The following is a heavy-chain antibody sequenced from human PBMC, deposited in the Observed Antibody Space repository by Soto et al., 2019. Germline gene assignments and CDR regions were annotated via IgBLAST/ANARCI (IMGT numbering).Heavy chain of an antibody. CDR1: GGSISSYY. J-gene: IGHJ6*02. Sequence: SETLSLTCTVSGGSISSYYWSWIRQPPGKGLEWIGYIYYSGSTNYNPSLKSRVTISVDTSKNQFSLKLSSVTAADTAVYYCARDIPPYSSSSSMDVWGQGTTVTVSS. V-gene: IGHV4-59*01. D-gene: IGHD6-13*01. CDR3: ARDIPPYSSSSSMDV. CDR2: IYYSGST.